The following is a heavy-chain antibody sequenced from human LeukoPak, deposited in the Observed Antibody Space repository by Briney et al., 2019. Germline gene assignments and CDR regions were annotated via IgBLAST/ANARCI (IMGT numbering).Heavy chain of an antibody. CDR2: ISSSGTTI. CDR3: ARETVRNYFDY. J-gene: IGHJ4*02. CDR1: GFTFSSYE. Sequence: PGGSLRLSCAASGFTFSSYEMNWVRQAPGKGLEWVSYISSSGTTIYYADSVKGRFTISRDNAKNSLYLLMNSLRAEDTAVYYCARETVRNYFDYWGQGTLVTVSS. V-gene: IGHV3-48*03. D-gene: IGHD4-17*01.